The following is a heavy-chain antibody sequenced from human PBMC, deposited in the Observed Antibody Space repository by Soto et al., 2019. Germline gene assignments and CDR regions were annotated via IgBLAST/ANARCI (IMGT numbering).Heavy chain of an antibody. CDR2: IWYDGSNK. J-gene: IGHJ4*02. CDR1: GFTFSSYG. D-gene: IGHD3-22*01. Sequence: GGSLRLSCAASGFTFSSYGMHWVRQAPGKGLEWVAVIWYDGSNKYYADSVKGRFTISRDNSKNTLYLQMNSLRAEDTAVYYCARDTRYYSLDFDYWGQGTLVTVSA. CDR3: ARDTRYYSLDFDY. V-gene: IGHV3-33*01.